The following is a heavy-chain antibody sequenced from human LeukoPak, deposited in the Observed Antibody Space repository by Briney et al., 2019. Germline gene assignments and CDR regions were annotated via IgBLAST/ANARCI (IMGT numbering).Heavy chain of an antibody. CDR2: ISYDGSNK. J-gene: IGHJ3*02. CDR3: ASSFDCSSTSCYRAFDS. CDR1: GFTFSSYA. Sequence: GGSLRLSCAASGFTFSSYAMHWVRQAPGKGMDWVAVISYDGSNKYYADSVKGRFTISRDNSKNTLYLQMSSLRAEDPAVHYCASSFDCSSTSCYRAFDSGGQGTMATVSS. D-gene: IGHD2-2*01. V-gene: IGHV3-30-3*01.